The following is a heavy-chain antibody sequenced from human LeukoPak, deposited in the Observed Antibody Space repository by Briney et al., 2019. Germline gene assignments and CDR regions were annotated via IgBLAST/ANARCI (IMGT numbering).Heavy chain of an antibody. D-gene: IGHD2-2*01. CDR2: INPNSGGT. V-gene: IGHV1-2*02. CDR1: GYTFTGYY. CDR3: ASSSKRYCSSTSCSNWFDP. J-gene: IGHJ5*02. Sequence: ASVKVSCKASGYTFTGYYMHWVRQAPGQGLEWMGWINPNSGGTNYAQKFQGRVTMTRDTSISTAYMELSRLRSDGTAVYYCASSSKRYCSSTSCSNWFDPWGQGTLVTVSS.